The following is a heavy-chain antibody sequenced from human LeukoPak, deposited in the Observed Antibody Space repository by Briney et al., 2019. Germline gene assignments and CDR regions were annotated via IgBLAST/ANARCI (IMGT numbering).Heavy chain of an antibody. CDR2: INYSGST. CDR3: ARASSGWYDDSFDY. D-gene: IGHD6-19*01. CDR1: GGSISSYY. J-gene: IGHJ4*02. Sequence: SETLSLTCTVSGGSISSYYWSWIRQPPGKGLEWIGYINYSGSTNYNPSLKSRVTISVDTSKNQFSLKLSSVTAADTAVYYCARASSGWYDDSFDYWGQGTLVTVSS. V-gene: IGHV4-59*01.